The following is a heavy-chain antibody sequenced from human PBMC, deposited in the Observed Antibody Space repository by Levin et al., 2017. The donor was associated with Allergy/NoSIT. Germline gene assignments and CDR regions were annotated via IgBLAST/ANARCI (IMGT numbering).Heavy chain of an antibody. CDR2: ISWNSGSI. D-gene: IGHD1-26*01. J-gene: IGHJ6*01. CDR3: AKDTGSYYYYGMDV. CDR1: GFTFDDYA. Sequence: PGGSLRLSCAGSGFTFDDYAMHWVRQAPGKGLEWVSGISWNSGSIGYADSVKGRFTISRDNAKNSLYLQMNSLRAEDTALYYCAKDTGSYYYYGMDVWGQGTTVTVSS. V-gene: IGHV3-9*01.